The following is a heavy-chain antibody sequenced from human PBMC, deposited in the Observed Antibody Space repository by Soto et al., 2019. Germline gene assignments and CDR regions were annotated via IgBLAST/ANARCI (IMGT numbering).Heavy chain of an antibody. J-gene: IGHJ6*02. CDR3: ARGGGTPNYYYYGMDV. CDR1: GFTFSSYS. CDR2: ISSSSSTI. Sequence: GGSLRLSCAASGFTFSSYSMNWVRQAPGKGLEWVSYISSSSSTIYYADSVKGRFTISRDNAKNSLYLQMNSLRDEDTAVYYCARGGGTPNYYYYGMDVWGQGTTVTVSS. V-gene: IGHV3-48*02. D-gene: IGHD2-15*01.